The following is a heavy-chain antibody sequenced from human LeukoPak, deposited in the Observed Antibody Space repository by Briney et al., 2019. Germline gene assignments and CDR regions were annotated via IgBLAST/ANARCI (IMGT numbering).Heavy chain of an antibody. CDR2: IFGSGGST. CDR3: AKDYGYSSSWYDY. J-gene: IGHJ4*02. CDR1: GFTFSSYA. V-gene: IGHV3-23*01. D-gene: IGHD6-13*01. Sequence: GGSLRLSCAASGFTFSSYAMYWVRQAPGKGLEWVSGIFGSGGSTHYADSVKGRFTISRDNAKNSLYLQMNSLRAEDTALYYCAKDYGYSSSWYDYWGQGTLVTASS.